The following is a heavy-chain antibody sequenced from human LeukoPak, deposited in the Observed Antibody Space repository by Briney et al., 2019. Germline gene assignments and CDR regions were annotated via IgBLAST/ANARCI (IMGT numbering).Heavy chain of an antibody. CDR3: AREYCSSTSCYFSYYYYSMDV. CDR2: ISAYNGNT. V-gene: IGHV1-18*01. CDR1: GYTFTSYG. Sequence: ASVKVSCKASGYTFTSYGISWVRQAPGQGLEWMGWISAYNGNTNYAQKLQGRVTMTTDTSTSTAYMELRSLRSDDTAVYYCAREYCSSTSCYFSYYYYSMDVWGQGTTVTVSS. J-gene: IGHJ6*02. D-gene: IGHD2-2*01.